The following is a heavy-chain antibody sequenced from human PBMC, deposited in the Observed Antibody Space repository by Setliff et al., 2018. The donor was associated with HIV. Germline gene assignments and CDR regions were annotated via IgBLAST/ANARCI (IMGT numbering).Heavy chain of an antibody. CDR1: GYTFTNYD. J-gene: IGHJ4*02. V-gene: IGHV1-8*03. D-gene: IGHD6-19*01. CDR2: MNPNRGNT. CDR3: ARGRPFRGAVAGPAHFEY. Sequence: GASVKVSCKASGYTFTNYDINWVRQATGQGLEWMGWMNPNRGNTVYAQKFRGRVTITRNTSINTAYMELSNLRSEDTAVYYCARGRPFRGAVAGPAHFEYWGQGTRVTVSS.